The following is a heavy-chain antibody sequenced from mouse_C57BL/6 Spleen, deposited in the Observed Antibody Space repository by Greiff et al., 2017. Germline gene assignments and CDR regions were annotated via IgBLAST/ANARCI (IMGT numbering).Heavy chain of an antibody. D-gene: IGHD1-1*01. V-gene: IGHV3-6*01. CDR2: ISYDGSN. CDR1: GYSFTSGYY. J-gene: IGHJ3*01. CDR3: ARDPLYGAY. Sequence: VQLQQSGPGLVKPSQSLSLTCSVTGYSFTSGYYWNWIRQFSGNKLEWMGYISYDGSNNYNPSLKNRISITRDTSKNQFFLKLNSVTTEDTATYYCARDPLYGAYWGQGTLVTVSA.